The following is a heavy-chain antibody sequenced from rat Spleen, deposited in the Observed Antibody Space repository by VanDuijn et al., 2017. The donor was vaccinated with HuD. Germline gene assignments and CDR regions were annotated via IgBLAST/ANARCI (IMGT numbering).Heavy chain of an antibody. Sequence: QVQLKESGPGLMQPSETLSLTCTVSGFSLTVNGVGWVRQPLGKGLVWMGTIWGGGENNYNSAVQSRLSISRDTSQSQVFLKMNSLQPEDTGTYYCARQTGSFDYWGQGVMVTVSS. D-gene: IGHD5-1*01. J-gene: IGHJ2*01. V-gene: IGHV2-72*01. CDR3: ARQTGSFDY. CDR2: IWGGGEN. CDR1: GFSLTVNG.